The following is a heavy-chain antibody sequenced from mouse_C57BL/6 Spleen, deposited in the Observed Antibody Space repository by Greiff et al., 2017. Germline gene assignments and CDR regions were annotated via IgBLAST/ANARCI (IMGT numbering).Heavy chain of an antibody. V-gene: IGHV1-59*01. CDR2: IDPSDSYT. D-gene: IGHD2-3*01. J-gene: IGHJ2*01. Sequence: QVQLQQPGAELVRPGTSVKLSCKASGYTFTSYWMHWVKQRPGQGLEWIGVIDPSDSYTNYNQKFKGKATLTVDTSSSTAYMQLSSLTSEDSAVYYCARRVTAYFDYWGQGTTLTASS. CDR1: GYTFTSYW. CDR3: ARRVTAYFDY.